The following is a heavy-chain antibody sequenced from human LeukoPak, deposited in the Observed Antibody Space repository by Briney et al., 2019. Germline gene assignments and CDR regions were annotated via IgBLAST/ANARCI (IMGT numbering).Heavy chain of an antibody. Sequence: GASVKVSCKTSGYTFNAYYMHWVRQAPGQGLEWMGWINPNSGGSNYAQKFQGRVTMTSDTSINTAYMELSRLISDDTAVYYCARVSPPYYYDSSGYYYYYYYMDVWGKGTTVTVSS. D-gene: IGHD3-22*01. V-gene: IGHV1-2*02. J-gene: IGHJ6*03. CDR2: INPNSGGS. CDR3: ARVSPPYYYDSSGYYYYYYYMDV. CDR1: GYTFNAYY.